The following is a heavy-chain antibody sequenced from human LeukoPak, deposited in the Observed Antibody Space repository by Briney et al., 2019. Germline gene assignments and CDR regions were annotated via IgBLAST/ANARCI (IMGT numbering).Heavy chain of an antibody. CDR1: GGSISSGGYY. V-gene: IGHV4-31*03. J-gene: IGHJ4*02. D-gene: IGHD3-22*01. CDR2: IYCSGST. Sequence: PSETLSLTCTVSGGSISSGGYYWSWIRQHPGKGLEWIGYIYCSGSTYYNPSLKSRVTISVDTSKNQFSLKLSSVTAADTAVYYCARVADYYDSSGYLDYWGQGTLVTVSS. CDR3: ARVADYYDSSGYLDY.